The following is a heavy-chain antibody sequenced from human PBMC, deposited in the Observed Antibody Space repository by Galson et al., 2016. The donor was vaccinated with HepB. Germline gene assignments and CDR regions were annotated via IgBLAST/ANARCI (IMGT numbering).Heavy chain of an antibody. CDR3: AKDLTTVYYGSGSDHNEPFDY. CDR2: ISYDGDKK. Sequence: SLRLSCAASGISVSSYVMKWVRQAPGKGWEWVAVISYDGDKKYYADSVKGRFTISRDNSKNTLYLQMISLRAEDSALYYCAKDLTTVYYGSGSDHNEPFDYWGQGTLVAVSA. J-gene: IGHJ4*02. V-gene: IGHV3-30*18. CDR1: GISVSSYV. D-gene: IGHD3-10*01.